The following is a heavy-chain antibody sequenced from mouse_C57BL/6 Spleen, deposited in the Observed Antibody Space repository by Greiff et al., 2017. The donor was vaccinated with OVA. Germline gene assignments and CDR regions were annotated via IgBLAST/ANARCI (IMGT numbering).Heavy chain of an antibody. D-gene: IGHD1-1*01. CDR2: ISGGGGNT. CDR3: ARQYYGRGYAMDY. J-gene: IGHJ4*01. Sequence: EVKVVESGGGLVKPGGSLKLSCAASGFTFSSYTMSWVRQTPEKRLEWVATISGGGGNTYYPDSVKGRFTISRDNAKNTLYLQMSSLRSEDTALYYCARQYYGRGYAMDYWGQGTSVTVSS. V-gene: IGHV5-9*01. CDR1: GFTFSSYT.